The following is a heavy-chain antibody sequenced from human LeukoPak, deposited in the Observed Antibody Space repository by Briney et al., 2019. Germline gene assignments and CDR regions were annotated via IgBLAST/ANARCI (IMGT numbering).Heavy chain of an antibody. CDR1: GDSVSSNSVT. CDR3: ARRLTQYDCFDP. V-gene: IGHV6-1*01. J-gene: IGHJ5*02. D-gene: IGHD2-2*01. Sequence: SQTLSLTCAISGDSVSSNSVTWNGISKSPSEGLEWLGRTYYRSTWYNDYAVSVRGRITVNPDTSKNQFSLHLNSVTPEDTAVYYCARRLTQYDCFDPWGQGILVTVSS. CDR2: TYYRSTWYN.